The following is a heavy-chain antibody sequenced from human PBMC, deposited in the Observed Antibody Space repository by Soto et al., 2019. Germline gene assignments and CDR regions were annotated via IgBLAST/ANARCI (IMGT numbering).Heavy chain of an antibody. Sequence: QVQLVESGGGVVQPGRSLRLSCAASGFTFSSYGMHWVRQAPGKGLEWVPDIWYDGSNKYYADSEKGRFTISRDNSKNTLYLQMNSLRAEDTAVYYCARDYNYNDYWGQGTLVTVSS. CDR2: IWYDGSNK. V-gene: IGHV3-33*01. J-gene: IGHJ4*02. CDR1: GFTFSSYG. CDR3: ARDYNYNDY.